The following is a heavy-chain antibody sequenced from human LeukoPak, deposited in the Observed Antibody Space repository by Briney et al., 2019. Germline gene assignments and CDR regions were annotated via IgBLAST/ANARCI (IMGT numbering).Heavy chain of an antibody. Sequence: GASVKVSCKTSGYTFTSYDINWVRQATGQGLEWMGWMNPNSGNTGYAQKFQGRVTITADKSTSTAYMELSSLRSEDTAVYYCARDGTLEMATDTPFDYWGQGTLVTVSS. CDR3: ARDGTLEMATDTPFDY. V-gene: IGHV1-8*01. CDR2: MNPNSGNT. D-gene: IGHD5-24*01. CDR1: GYTFTSYD. J-gene: IGHJ4*02.